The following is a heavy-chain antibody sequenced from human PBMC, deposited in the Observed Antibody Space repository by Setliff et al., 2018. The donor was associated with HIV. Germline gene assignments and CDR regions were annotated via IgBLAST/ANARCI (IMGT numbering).Heavy chain of an antibody. CDR1: GASIGSSHYY. CDR2: IYYNGSP. J-gene: IGHJ6*03. CDR3: ARHCGYSPGQICYYYLDI. D-gene: IGHD5-18*01. Sequence: KPSEPLSLTCSVSGASIGSSHYYWGWIRQPPGKGLEWVASIYYNGSPFYNPSLKSRVTISVDTSKNQFSLNLSSVTAADTAVYYCARHCGYSPGQICYYYLDIWGKGTTVTVSS. V-gene: IGHV4-39*01.